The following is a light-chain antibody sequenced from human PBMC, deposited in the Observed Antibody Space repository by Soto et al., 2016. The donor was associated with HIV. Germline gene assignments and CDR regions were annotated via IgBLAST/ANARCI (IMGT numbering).Light chain of an antibody. J-gene: IGLJ3*02. CDR3: QVWDAGSDHVV. Sequence: SYELTQPPSVSVAPGKTARISCGGGNIGSKSVNWYQQKPGQPPVLVLYDDSDRPSGTPERFSGSNSGNTATLTISRVEAGDEADYYCQVWDAGSDHVVFGGGTKLTVL. CDR2: DDS. V-gene: IGLV3-21*03. CDR1: NIGSKS.